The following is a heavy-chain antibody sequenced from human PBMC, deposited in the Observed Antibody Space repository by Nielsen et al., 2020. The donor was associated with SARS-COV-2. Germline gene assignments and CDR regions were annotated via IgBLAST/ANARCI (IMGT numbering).Heavy chain of an antibody. CDR2: ISGSGGST. Sequence: GGSLRLSCAASGFTFSSYAMSWVRQAPGKGLEWVSAISGSGGSTYYADSVKGRFTISRDNSKNTLYLQMNSLRAEDTAVYYCAKVKGYGSGSILRDAFDIWGQGTMVTVSS. CDR1: GFTFSSYA. CDR3: AKVKGYGSGSILRDAFDI. J-gene: IGHJ3*02. D-gene: IGHD3-10*01. V-gene: IGHV3-23*01.